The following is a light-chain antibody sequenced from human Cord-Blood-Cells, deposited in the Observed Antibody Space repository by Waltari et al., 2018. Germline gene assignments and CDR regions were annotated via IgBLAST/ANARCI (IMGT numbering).Light chain of an antibody. J-gene: IGLJ3*02. V-gene: IGLV1-44*01. CDR1: SSNIGSNT. Sequence: QSVLTQPPSASGTPGQRVTIPCSGSSSNIGSNTVTWYQQLPGTAPKLLIYSNNQRPAGFPDRFSGAKSGTSASLAISGLQSEDEADYYCAAWDDSLNGWVFGGGTKLTVL. CDR3: AAWDDSLNGWV. CDR2: SNN.